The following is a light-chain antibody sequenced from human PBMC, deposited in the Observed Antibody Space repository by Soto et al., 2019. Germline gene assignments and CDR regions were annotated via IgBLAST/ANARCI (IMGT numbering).Light chain of an antibody. CDR1: SSDIGGCNY. CDR2: DVT. CDR3: CSYAGSYTFV. J-gene: IGLJ1*01. V-gene: IGLV2-11*02. Sequence: QSALTQPRSVSGSPGQSVTISCTGTSSDIGGCNYVSWYQQHPGKVPKLMIYDVTKRPSGVPDRFSASKSVNTASLTISGLQAEDAADYYCCSYAGSYTFVFGTGTKVTVL.